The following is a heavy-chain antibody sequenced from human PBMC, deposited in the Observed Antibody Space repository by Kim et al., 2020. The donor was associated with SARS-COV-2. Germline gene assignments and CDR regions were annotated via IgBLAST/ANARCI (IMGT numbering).Heavy chain of an antibody. V-gene: IGHV4-31*03. CDR3: ARGQGLITMIVVVVGAFDD. Sequence: SETLSLTCTVSGGSISSGGYYWSWIRQHPGKGLEWIGYIYYSGSTYYNPSLKSRVTISVDTSKNQFSLKLSSVTAADTAGYYCARGQGLITMIVVVVGAFDDWGQGTLVTVSS. CDR2: IYYSGST. D-gene: IGHD3-22*01. J-gene: IGHJ4*02. CDR1: GGSISSGGYY.